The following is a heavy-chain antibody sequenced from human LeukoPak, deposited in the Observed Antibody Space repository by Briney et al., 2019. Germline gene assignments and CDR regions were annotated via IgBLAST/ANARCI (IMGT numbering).Heavy chain of an antibody. CDR2: INPSGGST. CDR3: ARVSIVPAAPYYYYYGMDV. J-gene: IGHJ6*02. D-gene: IGHD2-2*01. CDR1: GYTFTSYY. V-gene: IGHV1-46*01. Sequence: ASVKVSCKASGYTFTSYYMHWVRQAPGQGLEWMGIINPSGGSTSYAQKFQGRVTMTRDTSTSTVYMELSSLRSEDTAVYYCARVSIVPAAPYYYYYGMDVWGQGTTVTVSS.